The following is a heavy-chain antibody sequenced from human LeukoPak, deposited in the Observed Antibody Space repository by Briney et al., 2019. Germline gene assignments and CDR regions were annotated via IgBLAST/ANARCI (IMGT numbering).Heavy chain of an antibody. D-gene: IGHD1-7*01. Sequence: GGSLRLSCAASGFTFSSYSMNWVRQAPGKGLEWVSSISSSSSYIYYADSVKGRFTISRDNAKNSLYLQMNSLRAEDTAVYYCAKVRVVFNWNYAYYFDSWGQGTLVTVSS. J-gene: IGHJ4*02. CDR1: GFTFSSYS. CDR3: AKVRVVFNWNYAYYFDS. V-gene: IGHV3-21*01. CDR2: ISSSSSYI.